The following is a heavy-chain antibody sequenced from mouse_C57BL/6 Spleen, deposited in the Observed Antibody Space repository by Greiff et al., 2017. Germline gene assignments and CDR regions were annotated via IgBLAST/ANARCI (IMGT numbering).Heavy chain of an antibody. CDR3: ARDTVVADYYAMDY. J-gene: IGHJ4*01. D-gene: IGHD1-1*01. V-gene: IGHV5-4*01. Sequence: EVKLQESGGGLVKPGGSLKLSCAASGFTFSSYAMSWVRQTPEKRLEWVATISDGGSYTYYPDNVKGRFTISRDNAKNNLYLQMSHLKSEDTAMYYCARDTVVADYYAMDYWGQGTSVTVSS. CDR1: GFTFSSYA. CDR2: ISDGGSYT.